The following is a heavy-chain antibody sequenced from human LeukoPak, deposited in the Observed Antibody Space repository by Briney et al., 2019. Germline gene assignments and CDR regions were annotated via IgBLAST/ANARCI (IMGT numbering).Heavy chain of an antibody. CDR2: IYHSGST. CDR3: ARASLPPNYDFWSGYFSYYYYYGMDV. Sequence: GSLRLSCAASGFTFSSYSMNWVRQPPGKGLEWIGEIYHSGSTNYNPSLKSRVTISVDKSKNQFSLKLSSVTAADTAVYYCARASLPPNYDFWSGYFSYYYYYGMDVWGQGTTVTVSS. V-gene: IGHV4-4*02. J-gene: IGHJ6*02. D-gene: IGHD3-3*01. CDR1: GFTFSSYSM.